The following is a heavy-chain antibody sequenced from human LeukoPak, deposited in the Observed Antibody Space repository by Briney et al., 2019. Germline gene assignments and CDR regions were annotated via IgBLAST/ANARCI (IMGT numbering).Heavy chain of an antibody. CDR3: ARDAYCSSTSCQVLGLGYYYGMDV. J-gene: IGHJ6*02. Sequence: ASVKVSCKASGYTFTSYAMHWVRQAGGQRVEGMGWINAGNGKTKYSQKCQGRVTITRDTSARTAYMELSSLRSQDTAVYYCARDAYCSSTSCQVLGLGYYYGMDVWGQGPTVTVSS. CDR1: GYTFTSYA. D-gene: IGHD2-2*01. V-gene: IGHV1-3*01. CDR2: INAGNGKT.